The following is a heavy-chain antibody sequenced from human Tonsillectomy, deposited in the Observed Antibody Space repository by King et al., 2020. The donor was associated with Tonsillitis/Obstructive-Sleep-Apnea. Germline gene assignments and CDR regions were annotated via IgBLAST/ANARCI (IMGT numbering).Heavy chain of an antibody. CDR2: IDYSGRT. CDR3: ARRHGGNSAHWFDP. D-gene: IGHD4-23*01. Sequence: LQLQESGPGLGKPSETLSLTCTVSGGSISSSIYYWGWIRQPPGKGREWIGSIDYSGRTHNNTSLKRRVTISVDTSKNQFSLKLISVTAADTAVYDCARRHGGNSAHWFDPWGQGTLVTVPS. CDR1: GGSISSSIYY. V-gene: IGHV4-39*01. J-gene: IGHJ5*02.